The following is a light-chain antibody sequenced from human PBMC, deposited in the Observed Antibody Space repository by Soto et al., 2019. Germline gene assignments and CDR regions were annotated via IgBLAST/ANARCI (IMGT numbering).Light chain of an antibody. CDR1: QNVRSDY. V-gene: IGKV3-20*01. Sequence: ETVLTQSPGTVSLSPGERATLSCTTSQNVRSDYLAWYQQKPGQAPRLLIYGIFNRATGIPDRFSGSGSGTDFTLTISGLEPEDSAVYYCQNYDGSPRTFGPGTKVDIK. CDR2: GIF. J-gene: IGKJ2*01. CDR3: QNYDGSPRT.